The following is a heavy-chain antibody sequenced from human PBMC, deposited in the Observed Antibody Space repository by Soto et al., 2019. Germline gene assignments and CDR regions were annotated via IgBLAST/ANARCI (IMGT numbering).Heavy chain of an antibody. CDR2: ISYTGRT. CDR3: AREWGLLPYYVMNV. V-gene: IGHV4-61*03. J-gene: IGHJ6*02. Sequence: SETLSLTXIVSGDSVTSGSYYWTWLRQPPGKGLEWIGYISYTGRTKYNPSLQSRVTISVDTSKNDFSLNLSSVTAADTAVYFCAREWGLLPYYVMNVWGHGTAVTVSS. D-gene: IGHD7-27*01. CDR1: GDSVTSGSYY.